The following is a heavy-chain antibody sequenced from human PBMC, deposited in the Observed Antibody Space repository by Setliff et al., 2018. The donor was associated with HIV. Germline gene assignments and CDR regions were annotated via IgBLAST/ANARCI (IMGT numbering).Heavy chain of an antibody. Sequence: GASVKVSCKASAYSFTDYSIHWVRQAPGQGLEWMGWISPNNAGTRIPRTFRGRVTLTSDTSINTAYMQLSGLRAEDTAIYFCARGQSKVRVYYYFMDVWGKGTPVTVSS. J-gene: IGHJ6*03. CDR2: ISPNNAGT. CDR1: AYSFTDYS. CDR3: ARGQSKVRVYYYFMDV. D-gene: IGHD3-10*01. V-gene: IGHV1-2*02.